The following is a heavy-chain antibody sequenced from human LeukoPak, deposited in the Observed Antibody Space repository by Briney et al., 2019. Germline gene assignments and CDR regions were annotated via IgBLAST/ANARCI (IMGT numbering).Heavy chain of an antibody. CDR2: ISSSSSPK. V-gene: IGHV3-11*01. D-gene: IGHD1-26*01. CDR1: GFTFSDYY. CDR3: AKGLSRGELYFDY. Sequence: PGGSLRLSCAASGFTFSDYYMSWIRQAPGKGLEWVSYISSSSSPKYYADSVKGRFTISRDNSKNTLYLQMNSLRAEDTAVYYCAKGLSRGELYFDYWGQGTLVTVSS. J-gene: IGHJ4*02.